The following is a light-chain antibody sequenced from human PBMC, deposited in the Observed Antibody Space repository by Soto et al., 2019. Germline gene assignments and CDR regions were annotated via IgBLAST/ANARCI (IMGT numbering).Light chain of an antibody. Sequence: EIVLTQSPGTLSLSPGERATLSCRASQSVSSTYLGWYQQKPGQSPRLLIYGASRRATGIPDRFSGSGSGTDFTLTISSLEPEDFAVYYCQQYGSPPLTFGPGTKVDIK. V-gene: IGKV3-20*01. CDR2: GAS. J-gene: IGKJ3*01. CDR1: QSVSSTY. CDR3: QQYGSPPLT.